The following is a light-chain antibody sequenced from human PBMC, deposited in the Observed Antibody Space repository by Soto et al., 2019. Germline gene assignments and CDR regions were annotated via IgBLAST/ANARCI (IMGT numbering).Light chain of an antibody. J-gene: IGLJ1*01. Sequence: QSAMTQPASVSGSPGRSITISCTGTISDVGGYDYVSWYQQYPGKAPKFMIYEVTNRPSGVSHRFSGSKSGNTASLTISGLQAEDEADYYCTSYTTTSTYVLGTGTKVTVL. CDR1: ISDVGGYDY. CDR3: TSYTTTSTYV. CDR2: EVT. V-gene: IGLV2-14*01.